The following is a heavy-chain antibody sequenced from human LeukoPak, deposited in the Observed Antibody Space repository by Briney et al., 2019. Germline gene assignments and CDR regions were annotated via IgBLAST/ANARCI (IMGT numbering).Heavy chain of an antibody. V-gene: IGHV1-3*01. CDR3: ARGDGDYGVSYYYYGMDV. D-gene: IGHD4-17*01. Sequence: ASVKVSCKASGGTFTSYYMHWVRQAPGQRLEWMGWINAGNGNTKYSQKFQGRVTITRDTSASTAYMELSSLRSEDTAVYYCARGDGDYGVSYYYYGMDVWGQGTTVTVSS. CDR2: INAGNGNT. CDR1: GGTFTSYY. J-gene: IGHJ6*02.